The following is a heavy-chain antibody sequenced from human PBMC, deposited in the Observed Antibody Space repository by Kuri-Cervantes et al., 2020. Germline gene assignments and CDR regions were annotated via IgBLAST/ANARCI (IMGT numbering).Heavy chain of an antibody. CDR3: AGLETHCTNGVCYVSALDP. CDR1: GGTFSSYT. J-gene: IGHJ5*02. CDR2: IIPIFGTA. D-gene: IGHD2-8*01. V-gene: IGHV1-69*05. Sequence: SVKVSCKASGGTFSSYTINWVRQAPGQGLEWMGGIIPIFGTANYAQKFQGRVTITTDEPTSTAYMELSSLRSEDTAVYYCAGLETHCTNGVCYVSALDPWGQGTLVTVSS.